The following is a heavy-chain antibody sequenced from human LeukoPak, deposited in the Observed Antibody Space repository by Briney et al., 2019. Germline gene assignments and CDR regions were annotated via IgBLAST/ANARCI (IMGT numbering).Heavy chain of an antibody. CDR3: ASGAKVTSFDY. J-gene: IGHJ4*02. CDR1: GGTFSSYS. CDR2: IIPIFGTA. V-gene: IGHV1-69*01. D-gene: IGHD2-21*02. Sequence: SVKVSHKACGGTFSSYSISWVRQAPGQGLEWMGGIIPIFGTANYAQKFQGRVTITADESTSTAYMELSSLRSEDTAVYYGASGAKVTSFDYWGQGTLVTVSS.